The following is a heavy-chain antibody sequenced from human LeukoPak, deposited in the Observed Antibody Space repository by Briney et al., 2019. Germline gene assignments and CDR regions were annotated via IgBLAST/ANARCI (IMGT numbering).Heavy chain of an antibody. CDR1: GFIFHDYG. CDR3: ARESETSGWYDY. J-gene: IGHJ4*02. D-gene: IGHD6-19*01. Sequence: GGSLRLSCAAPGFIFHDYGIDWVRQAPGKGLEWVSVISGDGGSTFYADCVKGRFTMSRDKSKNSLYLQMNRLRGDHTALYYCARESETSGWYDYWGQGTLVTVSS. V-gene: IGHV3-43*02. CDR2: ISGDGGST.